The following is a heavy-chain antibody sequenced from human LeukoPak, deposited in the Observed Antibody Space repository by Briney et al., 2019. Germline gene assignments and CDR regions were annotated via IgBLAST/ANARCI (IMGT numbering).Heavy chain of an antibody. CDR3: AKVLSKIYIYGPFDY. Sequence: GGSLRLSCAASGFTFRDYAMTWVRQAPGKGPEWVSTFSAGGNRTYYADSVKGRFIVTRDNSKNTLYLQMNSLRAEDTAVYYCAKVLSKIYIYGPFDYWGQGSLVTVSS. D-gene: IGHD3-10*01. V-gene: IGHV3-23*01. J-gene: IGHJ4*02. CDR1: GFTFRDYA. CDR2: FSAGGNRT.